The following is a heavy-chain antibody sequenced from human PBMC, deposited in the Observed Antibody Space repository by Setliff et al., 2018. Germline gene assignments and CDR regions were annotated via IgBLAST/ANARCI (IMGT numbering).Heavy chain of an antibody. D-gene: IGHD3-22*01. Sequence: GGSLRLSCAASGFSFNDYGISWVRQAPGKGLEWVSGIKRNGDRTGYANSVKGRFTISRDNAKRSLYLQMNGLRADDTGVYYCVRDDADNYDAFDNWGQGTLVTVSS. CDR1: GFSFNDYG. CDR3: VRDDADNYDAFDN. CDR2: IKRNGDRT. J-gene: IGHJ3*02. V-gene: IGHV3-20*04.